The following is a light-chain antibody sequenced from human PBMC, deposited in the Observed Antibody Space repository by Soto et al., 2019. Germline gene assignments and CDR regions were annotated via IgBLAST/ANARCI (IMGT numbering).Light chain of an antibody. V-gene: IGKV3-15*01. CDR2: VAS. CDR1: QSVSSN. J-gene: IGKJ1*01. CDR3: QQYNNWPPDRT. Sequence: EIVMTQSPATLSVSPGERATLSCRASQSVSSNLAWYQQKPGQAPRLLIYVASTRATGIPARFSGSGSGTEFTLTNSSLQSEDFAIYFCQQYNNWPPDRTFGQGTKVEIK.